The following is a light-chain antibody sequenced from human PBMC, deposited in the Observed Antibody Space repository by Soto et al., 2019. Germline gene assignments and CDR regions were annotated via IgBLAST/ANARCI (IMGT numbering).Light chain of an antibody. V-gene: IGKV3-20*01. CDR1: QCVTTNY. J-gene: IGKJ1*01. CDR3: QHYGSSVPWT. Sequence: EVVLTQSPGTVSLSPGERATLSCRASQCVTTNYLAWYQQKPGQAPRLLIYAASSRATGIPDRFSGSGSGTDFTLSISRVESEDFAVYYCQHYGSSVPWTFGQGTKVEIK. CDR2: AAS.